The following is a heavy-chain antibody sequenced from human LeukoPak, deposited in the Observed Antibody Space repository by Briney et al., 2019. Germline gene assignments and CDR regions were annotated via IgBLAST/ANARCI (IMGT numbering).Heavy chain of an antibody. CDR3: ARGEYD. J-gene: IGHJ4*02. V-gene: IGHV3-48*02. CDR2: ISAGGSTM. CDR1: GFTFSRYS. D-gene: IGHD3-10*01. Sequence: GGSLRLSCAASGFTFSRYSINWVRQAPGKGLEGISYISAGGSTMYYADSVKGRFTISRDNAKNALYLQVSSLRDEDTAVYYCARGEYDWGQGTLVTVSS.